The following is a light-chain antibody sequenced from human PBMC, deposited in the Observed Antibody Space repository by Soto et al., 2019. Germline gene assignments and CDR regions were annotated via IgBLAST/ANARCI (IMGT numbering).Light chain of an antibody. V-gene: IGLV6-57*01. Sequence: NFMLTQPHSVSESPGKTVTISCTRSSGSIASNYVQWYQQRPGSSPTTVIYEDNQRPSGVPDRFSGSIDSSSNSASLTISGLKTEDEADYYCQSYDSSWGWVFGGGTKLTVL. CDR3: QSYDSSWGWV. CDR1: SGSIASNY. CDR2: EDN. J-gene: IGLJ3*02.